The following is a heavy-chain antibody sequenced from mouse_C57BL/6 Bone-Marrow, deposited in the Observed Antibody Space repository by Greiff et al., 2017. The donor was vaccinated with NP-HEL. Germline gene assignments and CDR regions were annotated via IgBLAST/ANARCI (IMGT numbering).Heavy chain of an antibody. CDR1: GYTFTDYN. CDR3: ARDYYGSSHFFGY. D-gene: IGHD1-1*01. J-gene: IGHJ2*01. V-gene: IGHV1-22*01. Sequence: EVQLQQSGPELVKPGASVKMSCKASGYTFTDYNMHWVKQSHGKSLEWIGYINPNNGGTSYNQKFKGKATLTVNKSSSTAYMELRSLTSEDSAVYYCARDYYGSSHFFGYWGQGTTLSVSS. CDR2: INPNNGGT.